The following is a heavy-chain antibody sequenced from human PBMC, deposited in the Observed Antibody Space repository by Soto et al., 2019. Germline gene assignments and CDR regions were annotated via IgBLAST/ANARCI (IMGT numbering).Heavy chain of an antibody. Sequence: QVQLVESGGGVVQPGRSLRLSCAASGFTFSSYGMHWVRQAPGKGLEWVAVIWYDGSNKYYADSVKGRFTISRDNSKNTLYLQMNSLRVEDTALYYCARGPRGWLGFDYWGQGILVTVSS. CDR2: IWYDGSNK. J-gene: IGHJ4*02. CDR3: ARGPRGWLGFDY. V-gene: IGHV3-33*01. CDR1: GFTFSSYG. D-gene: IGHD6-19*01.